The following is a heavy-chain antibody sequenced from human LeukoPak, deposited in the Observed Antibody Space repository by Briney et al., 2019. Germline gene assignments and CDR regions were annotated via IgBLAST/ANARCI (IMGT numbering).Heavy chain of an antibody. D-gene: IGHD4-11*01. CDR2: IDPSDSYT. CDR1: GYSFTTYW. CDR3: ATMTTEYYFDY. V-gene: IGHV5-10-1*01. J-gene: IGHJ4*02. Sequence: GESLKISCKVSGYSFTTYWITWVRQMPGKGLEWMGRIDPSDSYTNYSPSFQGHVTISTDKSISTAYLQWSSLKASDTAMYYCATMTTEYYFDYWGQGTLVTVSS.